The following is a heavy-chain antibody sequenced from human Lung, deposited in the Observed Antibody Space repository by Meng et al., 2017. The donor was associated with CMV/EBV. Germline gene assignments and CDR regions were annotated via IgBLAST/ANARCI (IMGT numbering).Heavy chain of an antibody. J-gene: IGHJ6*01. V-gene: IGHV3-21*01. CDR1: GFTFSTYT. CDR3: ARARVFYAMDV. Sequence: GGSLRLXCAASGFTFSTYTINWVRQAPGKGLEWVSCISSSSSYIYYADSVKGRFTISRDNAKNSVYLQMDSLRADDTAVYYCARARVFYAMDVWAQGNTVPGAS. CDR2: ISSSSSYI.